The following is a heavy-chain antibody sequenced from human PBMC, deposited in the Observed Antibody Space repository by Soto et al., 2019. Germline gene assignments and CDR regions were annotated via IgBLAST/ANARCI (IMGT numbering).Heavy chain of an antibody. CDR1: GGSISSYY. J-gene: IGHJ6*02. CDR3: ARDAPYYYDSSGYYYSCYYYYGMDV. D-gene: IGHD3-22*01. Sequence: SETLSLTCTVSGGSISSYYWSWIRQPPGKGLEWIGYIYYSGSTNYNPSLKSRVTISVDTSKNQFSLNLSSGTAADTVVYYCARDAPYYYDSSGYYYSCYYYYGMDVWGQGTTVTVSS. V-gene: IGHV4-59*01. CDR2: IYYSGST.